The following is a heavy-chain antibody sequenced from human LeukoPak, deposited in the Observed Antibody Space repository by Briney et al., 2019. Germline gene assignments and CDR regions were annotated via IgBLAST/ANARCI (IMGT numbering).Heavy chain of an antibody. V-gene: IGHV4-59*01. Sequence: PSETLSLTCTVSGGSISSYYWSWIRQPPGKGLEWIGYIYYSGSTNYNPSLKSRVTISVDTSKNQFSLKLSSVTAADTAVYYCARFLEQDTAMVFDYWGQGTLVTVSS. CDR2: IYYSGST. J-gene: IGHJ4*02. CDR3: ARFLEQDTAMVFDY. CDR1: GGSISSYY. D-gene: IGHD5-18*01.